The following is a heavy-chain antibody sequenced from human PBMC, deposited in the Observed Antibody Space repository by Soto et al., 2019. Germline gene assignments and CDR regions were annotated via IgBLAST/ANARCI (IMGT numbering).Heavy chain of an antibody. D-gene: IGHD1-26*01. CDR1: GFTFSSYA. V-gene: IGHV3-23*01. CDR2: ISGSGGST. Sequence: EVQLLESGGGLVQPGGSLRLSCAASGFTFSSYAMRWVRQAPGKGLEWVSAISGSGGSTYYADSVKGRFTISRDNSKNTLYLQMNRLRAQDPAVYYCASRCSGSYYDYWGQGTLVTVSS. J-gene: IGHJ4*02. CDR3: ASRCSGSYYDY.